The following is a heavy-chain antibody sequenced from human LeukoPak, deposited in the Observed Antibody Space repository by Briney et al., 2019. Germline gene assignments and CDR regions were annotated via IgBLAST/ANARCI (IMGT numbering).Heavy chain of an antibody. V-gene: IGHV3-23*01. CDR1: GFTFSSYA. CDR3: AKVPVGEYDSSGYYYSY. D-gene: IGHD3-22*01. CDR2: ISGSGGST. J-gene: IGHJ4*02. Sequence: GGSLRLSCAASGFTFSSYAMSWVRQAPGKGLEWVSAISGSGGSTYYADSVKGRFTISRDNSKNTLCLQMNSLRAEDTAVYYCAKVPVGEYDSSGYYYSYWGQGTLVTVSS.